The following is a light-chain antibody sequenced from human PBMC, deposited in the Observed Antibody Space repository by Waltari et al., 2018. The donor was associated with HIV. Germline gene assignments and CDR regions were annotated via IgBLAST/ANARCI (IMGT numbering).Light chain of an antibody. CDR1: SGHSSYI. J-gene: IGLJ3*02. V-gene: IGLV4-60*03. CDR2: LEGSGSY. CDR3: ETWDSKGV. Sequence: QPVLTQSSSASASLGSSVKLTCTLSSGHSSYIIAWHQQQPGKAPRYLMKLEGSGSYNKGSGVPARFSGSSSGADRYLTSSNLQSEDEADYYCETWDSKGVFGGGTKLTVL.